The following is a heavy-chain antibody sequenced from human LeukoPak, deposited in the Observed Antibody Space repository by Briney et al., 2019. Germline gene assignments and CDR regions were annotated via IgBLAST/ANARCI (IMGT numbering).Heavy chain of an antibody. CDR2: MNPNSGTT. J-gene: IGHJ4*02. Sequence: ASVKVSCKASGYTFTSYDISWVRQATGQGLEWMGWMNPNSGTTGYAQKFQGRVTMTRNTSISTAYMELSSLRSEDTAVYYCARLGPMYDEQLVGVLYNWGQGSLVTVSS. V-gene: IGHV1-8*01. CDR1: GYTFTSYD. D-gene: IGHD6-6*01. CDR3: ARLGPMYDEQLVGVLYN.